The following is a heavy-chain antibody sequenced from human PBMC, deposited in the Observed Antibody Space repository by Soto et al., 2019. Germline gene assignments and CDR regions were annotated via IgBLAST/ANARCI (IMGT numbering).Heavy chain of an antibody. CDR2: IYHSGST. J-gene: IGHJ6*03. D-gene: IGHD3-10*01. CDR3: ARGVTTMVRGVKTDYYMDV. Sequence: QSLTSSVSGGSISSISYYWVCIRQTPGKGLEWIGTIYHSGSTNYNPSLKSRVTISVDTSKNQFSLKLSSVTAADTAVYYCARGVTTMVRGVKTDYYMDVWGKGTTVTVSS. CDR1: GGSISSISYY. V-gene: IGHV4-39*07.